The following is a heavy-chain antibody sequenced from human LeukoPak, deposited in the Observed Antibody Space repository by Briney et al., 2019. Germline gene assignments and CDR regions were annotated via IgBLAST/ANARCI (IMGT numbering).Heavy chain of an antibody. Sequence: GGSLRLSCTASGFTFAGYVMSWVRQAPGKGLEWVGFIGSKPYGGTTEYAASVIGRFIISRDDSKSIAYLQMNSLTTEDTAVYYCTRNAKPYYYDSSAYHYWGQGTLVTVSS. D-gene: IGHD3-22*01. V-gene: IGHV3-49*04. CDR2: IGSKPYGGTT. CDR1: GFTFAGYV. J-gene: IGHJ4*02. CDR3: TRNAKPYYYDSSAYHY.